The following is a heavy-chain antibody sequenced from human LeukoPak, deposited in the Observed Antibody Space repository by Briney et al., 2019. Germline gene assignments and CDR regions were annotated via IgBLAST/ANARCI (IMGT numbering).Heavy chain of an antibody. D-gene: IGHD3-10*01. Sequence: GGSLRLSCAASGFTLSSYAMSWVRQAPGKGLEWVSAISGSGGSTYYADSVKGRFTISRDNSKNTLYLQMNSLRAEDTAVYYCAKRVWFGESKYYFDYWGQGTLVTVSS. V-gene: IGHV3-23*01. CDR1: GFTLSSYA. CDR2: ISGSGGST. CDR3: AKRVWFGESKYYFDY. J-gene: IGHJ4*02.